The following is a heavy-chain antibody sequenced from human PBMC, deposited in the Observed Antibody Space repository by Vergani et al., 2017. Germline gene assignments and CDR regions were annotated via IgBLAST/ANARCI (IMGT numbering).Heavy chain of an antibody. D-gene: IGHD3-10*01. V-gene: IGHV1-46*03. CDR1: GYTFTSYY. Sequence: QVQLVQSGAEVKKPGASVKVSCKASGYTFTSYYMHWVRQAPGQGLEWMGIINPSGGSTSYAQKFQGRVTMTRDTSTGSVYIELSSLRSEDTAVYYCASGVEYYYGSVSPFTTRNGFDYWGEAPLVTVSS. J-gene: IGHJ4*02. CDR3: ASGVEYYYGSVSPFTTRNGFDY. CDR2: INPSGGST.